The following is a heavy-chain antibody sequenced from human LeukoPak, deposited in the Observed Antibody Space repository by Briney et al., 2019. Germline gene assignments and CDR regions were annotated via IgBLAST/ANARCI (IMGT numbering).Heavy chain of an antibody. CDR2: IRYDGSNK. V-gene: IGHV3-30*02. CDR3: ASELPTPLRYFDWLLNYFDY. Sequence: GGSLRLSCAASGFTFSSYGMHWVRQAPGKGLEWVAFIRYDGSNKYYADSVKGRFTISRDSSKNTLYLQMNSLRAEDTAVYYCASELPTPLRYFDWLLNYFDYWGQGTLVTVSS. CDR1: GFTFSSYG. J-gene: IGHJ4*02. D-gene: IGHD3-9*01.